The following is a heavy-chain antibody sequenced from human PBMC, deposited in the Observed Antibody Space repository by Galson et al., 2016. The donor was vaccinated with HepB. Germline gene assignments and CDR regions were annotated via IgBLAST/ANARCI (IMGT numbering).Heavy chain of an antibody. CDR2: ISHSGSA. Sequence: TLSLTCNVSAGTINIGGYFWSWIRQHPGRGLEWIGYISHSGSAYFNPSLKSRSTISVDTSRNQFSLDLRSVTAADTAVYFCARYGSWTGFDQWGQGTLVTVSS. CDR3: ARYGSWTGFDQ. D-gene: IGHD6-13*01. V-gene: IGHV4-31*03. CDR1: AGTINIGGYF. J-gene: IGHJ4*02.